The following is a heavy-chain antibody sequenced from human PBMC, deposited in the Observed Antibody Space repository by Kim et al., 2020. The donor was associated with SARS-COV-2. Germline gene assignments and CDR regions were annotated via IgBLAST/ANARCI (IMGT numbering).Heavy chain of an antibody. CDR1: GSTFTSSV. Sequence: SVKVSCKASGSTFTSSVMQWVRQARGQRLEWIGWIVLGSGNTHYAQKFQEIVTITRDMSTSTAYMELSSLRSEDTAVYYCATAYCGGDCYSFYYYYGLNVWGQGTTVTVSS. V-gene: IGHV1-58*02. CDR2: IVLGSGNT. CDR3: ATAYCGGDCYSFYYYYGLNV. J-gene: IGHJ6*02. D-gene: IGHD2-21*02.